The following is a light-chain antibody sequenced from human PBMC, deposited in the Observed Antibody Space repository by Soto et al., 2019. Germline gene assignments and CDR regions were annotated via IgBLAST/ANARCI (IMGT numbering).Light chain of an antibody. CDR1: QSLSRW. CDR2: TAS. Sequence: DIQMTQSPSTLSASVGDRVTITCRASQSLSRWLAWYQHKPWKAPHLLIYTASTLERGVPSRFSGSGSGTEFTLTIESLQPDDFATYYCHPYNTYPLTFGGGTKVEIK. J-gene: IGKJ4*01. V-gene: IGKV1-5*03. CDR3: HPYNTYPLT.